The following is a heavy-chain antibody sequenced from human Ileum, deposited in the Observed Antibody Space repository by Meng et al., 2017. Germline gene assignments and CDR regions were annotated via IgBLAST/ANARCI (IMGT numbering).Heavy chain of an antibody. D-gene: IGHD1-1*01. J-gene: IGHJ4*02. V-gene: IGHV3-33*01. CDR3: ATDGPDHDIDN. CDR1: GFIFSSYG. Sequence: VQVVESGGGVVPPGRSLRLSCGASGFIFSSYGMHWVRQAPGKGLEWVAVIWHDGSRESYADSVKGRFTITRDNSKNTLYLQLNSLRAEDTAVYYCATDGPDHDIDNWGRGTLVTVSS. CDR2: IWHDGSRE.